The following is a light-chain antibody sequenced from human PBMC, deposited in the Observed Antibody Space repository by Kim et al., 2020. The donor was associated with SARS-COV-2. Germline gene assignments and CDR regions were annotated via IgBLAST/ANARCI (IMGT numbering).Light chain of an antibody. CDR2: GAS. CDR1: QSISTW. Sequence: DIQMTQSPSTLSASVGDRVAITCRASQSISTWLAWYQQKPGKAPKFLIYGASKLETGVPSRFSGSGSGTDFTLNISGLQPDDFATYYCQQYNSYLRTFGQGTKVDIK. CDR3: QQYNSYLRT. J-gene: IGKJ1*01. V-gene: IGKV1-5*01.